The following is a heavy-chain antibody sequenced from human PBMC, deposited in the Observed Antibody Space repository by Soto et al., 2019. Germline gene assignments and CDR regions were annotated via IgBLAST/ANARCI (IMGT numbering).Heavy chain of an antibody. CDR1: GFTFSSYP. D-gene: IGHD5-12*01. Sequence: EVQLLGSGGGLVRPGGSLRLSCAGSGFTFSSYPMRWVRQAPGKGPEWVAAIKAAGGDTYYADSVKGRFTISRDNFNDILYLQMNSLTVEDTAMYYCKRDVVASSPPGADYWGQGTLVTVSS. V-gene: IGHV3-23*01. CDR3: KRDVVASSPPGADY. J-gene: IGHJ4*02. CDR2: IKAAGGDT.